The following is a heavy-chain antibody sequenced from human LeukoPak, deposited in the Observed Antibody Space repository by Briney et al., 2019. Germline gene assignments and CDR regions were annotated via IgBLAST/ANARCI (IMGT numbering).Heavy chain of an antibody. D-gene: IGHD3-10*01. CDR3: ARERTDYGSGSYYTDY. Sequence: SETLSLTCTVSGGSISSYYWSWIRQPPGKGLEWIGYIYYSGSSNYNPSLKSRVTISVDTSKNQFSLKLSSVTAADTAVYYCARERTDYGSGSYYTDYWGQGTLVTVSS. CDR1: GGSISSYY. CDR2: IYYSGSS. V-gene: IGHV4-59*01. J-gene: IGHJ4*02.